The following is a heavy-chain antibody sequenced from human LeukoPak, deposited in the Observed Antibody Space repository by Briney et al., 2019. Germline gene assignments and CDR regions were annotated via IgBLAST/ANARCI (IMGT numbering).Heavy chain of an antibody. Sequence: SETLSLTCTVSGGSINSTSYYWGWIRQPPGKGLEWIGSIYYSGSTYYNPSLKSRVTMSVDTSKSQYSLKLTSVTAADTAVYFCARVTRLKWRFGPGPFDFWGQGTLVTVSS. D-gene: IGHD3-3*01. CDR3: ARVTRLKWRFGPGPFDF. CDR1: GGSINSTSYY. CDR2: IYYSGST. V-gene: IGHV4-39*07. J-gene: IGHJ4*02.